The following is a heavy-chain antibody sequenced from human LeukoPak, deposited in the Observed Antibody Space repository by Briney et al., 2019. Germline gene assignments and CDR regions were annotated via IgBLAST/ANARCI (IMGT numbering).Heavy chain of an antibody. CDR2: ISSSGSTI. Sequence: GGSLRLSCAASGFTFSDYYMSWIRQAPGKGLEWVSYISSSGSTIYYADSVRGRFTISRDNAKNSLYLQMNSLRAEDTAVYYCAREYCSGGSCYLNWFDPWGQGTLVTVSS. V-gene: IGHV3-11*01. D-gene: IGHD2-15*01. CDR1: GFTFSDYY. CDR3: AREYCSGGSCYLNWFDP. J-gene: IGHJ5*02.